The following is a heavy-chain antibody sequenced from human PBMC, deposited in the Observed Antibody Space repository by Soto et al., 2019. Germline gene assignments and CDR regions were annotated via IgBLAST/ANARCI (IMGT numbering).Heavy chain of an antibody. CDR1: GGSISSGGYY. CDR3: ARGKNGESYFDY. V-gene: IGHV4-31*03. D-gene: IGHD3-10*01. CDR2: IYYSGST. Sequence: PSETLSLTCTVSGGSISSGGYYWSWIRQHPGKGLEWIGYIYYSGSTYYNPSLKSRVTISVDTSKNQFSLKLSSVTAADTAVYYCARGKNGESYFDYWGQGTLVTVSS. J-gene: IGHJ4*02.